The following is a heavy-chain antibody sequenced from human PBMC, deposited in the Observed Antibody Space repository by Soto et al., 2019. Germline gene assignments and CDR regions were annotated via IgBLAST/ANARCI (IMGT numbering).Heavy chain of an antibody. V-gene: IGHV3-23*01. J-gene: IGHJ4*02. D-gene: IGHD6-13*01. Sequence: GGSLRLSCAASGFTFSSYXMSXXRQAPGKGLEWVSAISGSGGSTYYADSVKGRFTISRDNSKNTLYLQMNSLRAEDTAVYYCAKCEFPLSWYYFDYWGQGTLVTVSS. CDR3: AKCEFPLSWYYFDY. CDR2: ISGSGGST. CDR1: GFTFSSYX.